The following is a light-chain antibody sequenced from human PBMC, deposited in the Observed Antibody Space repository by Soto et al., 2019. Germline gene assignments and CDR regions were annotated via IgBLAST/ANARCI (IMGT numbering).Light chain of an antibody. CDR1: QRISTSY. CDR2: GTS. J-gene: IGKJ3*01. V-gene: IGKV3-20*01. CDR3: QQYGDSPFT. Sequence: EIVLTQSPGTLSLSAGERATLSCRASQRISTSYLAWYQQIPGRAPRVLVYGTSTRATGIPSRFSGSGSGTDFTLTISRLEPEDFAVYYCQQYGDSPFTFGPGTKVDIK.